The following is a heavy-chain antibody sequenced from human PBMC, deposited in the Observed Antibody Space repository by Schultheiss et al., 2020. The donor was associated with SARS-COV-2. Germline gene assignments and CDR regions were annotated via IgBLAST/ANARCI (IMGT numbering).Heavy chain of an antibody. J-gene: IGHJ4*02. V-gene: IGHV3-7*04. D-gene: IGHD4-17*01. CDR1: GFTFSSHW. Sequence: GGSLRLSCAASGFTFSSHWMSWVRQTPGKGLEWVANIKQDGSEKYYVDSVKGRFTISRDNAKNSLYLQMNSLRAEDTAVYYCARTTVTTRGYFDYWGQGTLVTVSS. CDR2: IKQDGSEK. CDR3: ARTTVTTRGYFDY.